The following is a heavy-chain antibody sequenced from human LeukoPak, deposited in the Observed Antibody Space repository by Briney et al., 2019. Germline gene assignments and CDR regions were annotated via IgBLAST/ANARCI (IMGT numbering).Heavy chain of an antibody. Sequence: GASVKVSCKASGYTFTGYYMHWVRQAPGQGLEWMGWINPNSGGTNYAQKFQGRVTMTRDTSISTAYMELSRLRSDDTAVYYCARGGEYSSSSHPSYYYYMDVWDKGTTVTVSS. V-gene: IGHV1-2*02. CDR2: INPNSGGT. CDR1: GYTFTGYY. D-gene: IGHD6-6*01. J-gene: IGHJ6*03. CDR3: ARGGEYSSSSHPSYYYYMDV.